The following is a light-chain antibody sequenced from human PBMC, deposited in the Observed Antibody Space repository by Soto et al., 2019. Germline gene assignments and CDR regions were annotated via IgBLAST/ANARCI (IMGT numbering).Light chain of an antibody. CDR2: QTS. CDR1: QYINTR. CDR3: HQRQSWPRT. V-gene: IGKV3-11*01. J-gene: IGKJ1*01. Sequence: EIVLTQSPATLSSSPGDRVTLSCRASQYINTRLAWYQHRPGQAPRLLIYQTSIRAAGIPARFSASGTGTDFTLTISDVQPEDFAVYYCHQRQSWPRTFGQGTKVDI.